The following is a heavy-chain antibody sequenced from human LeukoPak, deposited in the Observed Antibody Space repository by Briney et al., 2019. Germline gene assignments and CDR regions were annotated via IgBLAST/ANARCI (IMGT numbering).Heavy chain of an antibody. CDR1: GGSFSGYY. J-gene: IGHJ4*02. D-gene: IGHD1/OR15-1a*01. Sequence: SETLSLTCAVYGGSFSGYYWSWIRQPPGKGLEWIGEINHSGSTNYNPSLKSRVTISIDTSKNQIFLKLRSTTAADTAHYYCARAEINDNNRYWGQGILVIVSS. CDR2: INHSGST. CDR3: ARAEINDNNRY. V-gene: IGHV4-34*01.